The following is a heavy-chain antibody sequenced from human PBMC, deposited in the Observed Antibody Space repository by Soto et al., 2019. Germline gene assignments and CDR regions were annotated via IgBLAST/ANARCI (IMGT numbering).Heavy chain of an antibody. D-gene: IGHD3-22*01. Sequence: QVPLVQSGAEVKKPGASVKVSCKASGYTFTSYGISWVRQAPGQGLEWMGWISAYNGNTNYAQKLQGRVTMTTDTSTSTAYMELRSLRSDDTAVYYCARVNYYDSRGHPAPDYWGQGTLVTVSS. CDR3: ARVNYYDSRGHPAPDY. CDR1: GYTFTSYG. J-gene: IGHJ4*02. V-gene: IGHV1-18*01. CDR2: ISAYNGNT.